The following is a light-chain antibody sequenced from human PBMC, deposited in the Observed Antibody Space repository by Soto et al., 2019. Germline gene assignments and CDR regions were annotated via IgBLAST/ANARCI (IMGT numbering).Light chain of an antibody. Sequence: EIVMTQSPATLSVSPGERVTLSCRASQSVSDNLAWYQQKPGQAPRLLIYGASTRATTIPARFSGRGSGTDFTLTISSLQSEDIAVYDCQQSNNWPYTFGQGTKLDIK. CDR2: GAS. J-gene: IGKJ2*01. CDR1: QSVSDN. V-gene: IGKV3-15*01. CDR3: QQSNNWPYT.